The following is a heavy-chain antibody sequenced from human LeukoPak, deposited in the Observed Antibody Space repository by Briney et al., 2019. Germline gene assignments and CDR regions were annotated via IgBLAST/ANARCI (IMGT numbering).Heavy chain of an antibody. CDR2: IIPILGIA. Sequence: ASVKVSCKASGGTFSSYTISWVRQAPGQGLEWMGRIIPILGIANYAQKFQGRVTITADKSTSTAYMELSSPRSEDTAVYYWARTPMVSPNRRGAFDIWGQGTMVAVSS. J-gene: IGHJ3*02. CDR3: ARTPMVSPNRRGAFDI. V-gene: IGHV1-69*02. D-gene: IGHD5-18*01. CDR1: GGTFSSYT.